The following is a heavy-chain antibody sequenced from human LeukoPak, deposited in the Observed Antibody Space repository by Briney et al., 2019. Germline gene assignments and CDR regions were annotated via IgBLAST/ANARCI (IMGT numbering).Heavy chain of an antibody. CDR3: ARASYSNYATHFDY. V-gene: IGHV1-2*06. CDR2: INPNSGAA. J-gene: IGHJ4*02. CDR1: GYTFTDYY. Sequence: VASVTVSCKASGYTFTDYYMHWVRQAPGQGLEWMGRINPNSGAADYAQEFQGRVTMTRDTSINTVYMELSRLRSDDTAVYYCARASYSNYATHFDYWGQGTLVTVSS. D-gene: IGHD4-11*01.